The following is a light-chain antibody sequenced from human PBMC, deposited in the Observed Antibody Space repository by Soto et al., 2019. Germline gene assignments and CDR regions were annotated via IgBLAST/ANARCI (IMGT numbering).Light chain of an antibody. CDR2: EVS. Sequence: QSVLTQPASVSGSPGQSITISCTGTTSDIGVYNYVSWYQQFPGKAPKLMIYEVSKRPSGISNRFSGSKSGNTASLTISGLQAEDEADYYCSSYAGNYIYVFATGTKVTVL. J-gene: IGLJ1*01. V-gene: IGLV2-14*01. CDR3: SSYAGNYIYV. CDR1: TSDIGVYNY.